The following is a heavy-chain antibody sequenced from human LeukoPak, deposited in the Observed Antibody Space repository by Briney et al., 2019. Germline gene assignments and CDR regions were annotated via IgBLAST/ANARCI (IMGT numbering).Heavy chain of an antibody. CDR1: GGSFSGYY. D-gene: IGHD3-9*01. Sequence: SETLSLTCAVYGGSFSGYYWSWIRQPPGKWLEWIGEINHSGSTNYNPSLKSRVAISVDTSKNQFSLKLSSVTAVDTAVYYCARRQFYYDILTGYSGYYYYGMDVWGQGTTVTVSS. V-gene: IGHV4-34*01. J-gene: IGHJ6*02. CDR2: INHSGST. CDR3: ARRQFYYDILTGYSGYYYYGMDV.